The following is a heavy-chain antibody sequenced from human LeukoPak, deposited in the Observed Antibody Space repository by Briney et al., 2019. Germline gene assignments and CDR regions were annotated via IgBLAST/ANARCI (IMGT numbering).Heavy chain of an antibody. V-gene: IGHV3-23*01. CDR2: ISGSGGST. Sequence: GGSLRLSCAASGFTFSSYAMSWVRQAPGKGLEWVSAISGSGGSTYYADSGKGRFTISRDNSKNTLYLQMNSLRAEDTAVYYCAKDGPDDFWTGYDYWGQGTLVTVSS. CDR3: AKDGPDDFWTGYDY. D-gene: IGHD3-3*01. CDR1: GFTFSSYA. J-gene: IGHJ4*02.